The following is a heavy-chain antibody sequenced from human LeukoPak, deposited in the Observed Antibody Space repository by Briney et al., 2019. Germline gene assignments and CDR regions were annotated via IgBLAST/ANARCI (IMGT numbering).Heavy chain of an antibody. V-gene: IGHV4-59*01. CDR2: IYYSGST. Sequence: SETLSLTCTVSGGSISNYYWGWIRQPPGKGLECIGYIYYSGSTNYNPSLKSRVTISVDMSKNQFSLKLDSETAADTAVYYCARVRPNDYSNYFDYWGQGTLVTVSS. CDR3: ARVRPNDYSNYFDY. CDR1: GGSISNYY. J-gene: IGHJ4*02. D-gene: IGHD4-11*01.